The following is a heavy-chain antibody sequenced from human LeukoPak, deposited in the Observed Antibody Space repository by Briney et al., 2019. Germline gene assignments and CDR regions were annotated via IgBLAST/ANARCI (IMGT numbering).Heavy chain of an antibody. J-gene: IGHJ3*02. V-gene: IGHV3-21*01. Sequence: PGGSLRLSCAASGFTFSTYAISWVRQAPGKGLEWVSCISSTSNYIFYADSVRGRFTISRDNAKNSLYLQTDSLRAEDTAVYYCARGGIITSYAFEIWGQGAMVTVSS. CDR3: ARGGIITSYAFEI. D-gene: IGHD1-26*01. CDR2: ISSTSNYI. CDR1: GFTFSTYA.